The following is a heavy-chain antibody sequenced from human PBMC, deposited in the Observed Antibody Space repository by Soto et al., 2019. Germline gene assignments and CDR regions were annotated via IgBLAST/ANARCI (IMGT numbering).Heavy chain of an antibody. J-gene: IGHJ4*02. CDR2: INWNSVNT. D-gene: IGHD1-1*01. CDR1: GFNFYDYG. CDR3: ARGIDAYNFFDS. V-gene: IGHV3-20*03. Sequence: EVQLVESGGLLVRPGGALRLSFADSGFNFYDYGMSWVRQAPGKGLEWVCGINWNSVNTGYVDSVKGRFTISRDNAKSSLYLPMNSLRAEDTALYYCARGIDAYNFFDSWGQGTLVTVSS.